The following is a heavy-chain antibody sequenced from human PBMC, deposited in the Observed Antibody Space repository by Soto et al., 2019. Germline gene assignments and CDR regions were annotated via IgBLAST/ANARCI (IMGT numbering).Heavy chain of an antibody. CDR3: ARDMATYYMDV. V-gene: IGHV3-7*01. Sequence: SGSLSLSAAASGFTFSSYWMGCVLQAPGKVLELVANIKQDGSEKYYVDSVNCRFTISRDNAKNSLYLQMNSLRAEDTAVYYCARDMATYYMDVWGKGT. D-gene: IGHD5-12*01. CDR1: GFTFSSYW. CDR2: IKQDGSEK. J-gene: IGHJ6*03.